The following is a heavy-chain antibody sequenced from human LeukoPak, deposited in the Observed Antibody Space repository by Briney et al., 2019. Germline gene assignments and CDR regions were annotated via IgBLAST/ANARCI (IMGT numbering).Heavy chain of an antibody. CDR1: GFTFSSYW. Sequence: GGSLRLSCAASGFTFSSYWMHWVRQAPGKGLVWVSRINSDGSSTSYADSVKGRFTISRDNAKNTLYLQMNSLRAEDTAVYYCARNQYTQALFDYWGQGTLVTVSS. CDR3: ARNQYTQALFDY. D-gene: IGHD2-2*02. V-gene: IGHV3-74*01. J-gene: IGHJ4*02. CDR2: INSDGSST.